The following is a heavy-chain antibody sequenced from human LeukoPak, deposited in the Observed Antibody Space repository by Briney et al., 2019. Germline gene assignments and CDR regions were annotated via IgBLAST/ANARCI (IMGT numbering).Heavy chain of an antibody. J-gene: IGHJ4*02. CDR1: GFTFSSNA. CDR3: AREGVSGSYYAY. V-gene: IGHV3-30-3*01. D-gene: IGHD1-26*01. CDR2: ISYDGSNK. Sequence: GGSLRLSCAASGFTFSSNAMHWVRQAPGKGLEWVAVISYDGSNKYYADSVKGRFTISRDNSKNTLYLQMNSLRAEDTAVYYCAREGVSGSYYAYWGQGTLVTVSS.